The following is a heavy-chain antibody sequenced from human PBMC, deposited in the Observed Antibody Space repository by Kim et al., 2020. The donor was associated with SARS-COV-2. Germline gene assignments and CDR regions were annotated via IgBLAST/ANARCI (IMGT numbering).Heavy chain of an antibody. D-gene: IGHD3-16*01. CDR2: IKSKTDGGTT. Sequence: GGSLRLSCAASGFTFSNAWMSWVRQAPGKGLEWVGRIKSKTDGGTTEYAAPVKGRFTISRDDSKNTLYLQMNSLKTEDTAVYYCTTVRRFRNVWFDYWGQGTLVTVSS. CDR3: TTVRRFRNVWFDY. V-gene: IGHV3-15*01. J-gene: IGHJ4*02. CDR1: GFTFSNAW.